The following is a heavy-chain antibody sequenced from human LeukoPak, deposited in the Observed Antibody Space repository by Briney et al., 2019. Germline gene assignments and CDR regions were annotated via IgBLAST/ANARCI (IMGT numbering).Heavy chain of an antibody. D-gene: IGHD6-19*01. Sequence: GGSLRLSCAASGFTFDDYGMSWVRHAPGKGLEWVSGINWNGGSTGYADSVKGRFTISRDNAKNSLYLQMNSLRAEDTAVYYCAREGSGWHADYWGQGTLVTVSS. CDR1: GFTFDDYG. J-gene: IGHJ4*02. V-gene: IGHV3-20*04. CDR2: INWNGGST. CDR3: AREGSGWHADY.